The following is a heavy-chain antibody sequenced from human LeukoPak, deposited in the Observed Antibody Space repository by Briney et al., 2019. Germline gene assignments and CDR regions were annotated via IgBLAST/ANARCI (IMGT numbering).Heavy chain of an antibody. CDR1: GFTFSSYA. CDR2: ISGSGGST. D-gene: IGHD3-10*01. V-gene: IGHV3-23*01. CDR3: AKDSSGRGYYGSGSIWAPREATFNYFDY. J-gene: IGHJ4*02. Sequence: GGSLRLSCAASGFTFSSYAMNWVRQAPGKGLEWVSAISGSGGSTYYADSVKGRFTISRDNSKNTLYLQMNSLRAEDTAVYYCAKDSSGRGYYGSGSIWAPREATFNYFDYWGQGTLVTVSS.